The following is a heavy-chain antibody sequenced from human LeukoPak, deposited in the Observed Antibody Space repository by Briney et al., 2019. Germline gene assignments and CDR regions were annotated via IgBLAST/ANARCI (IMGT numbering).Heavy chain of an antibody. V-gene: IGHV1-2*02. D-gene: IGHD3-22*01. CDR3: ARHPPYYDSSGYYDDY. CDR2: INPNSGGT. CDR1: GYTFTGYY. Sequence: ASVKVSCKASGYTFTGYYMHWVRQAPGQGLGWMGWINPNSGGTNYAQKFQGRVTMTRDTSISTAYMGLSRLRSDDTAVYYCARHPPYYDSSGYYDDYWGQGTLVTVSS. J-gene: IGHJ4*02.